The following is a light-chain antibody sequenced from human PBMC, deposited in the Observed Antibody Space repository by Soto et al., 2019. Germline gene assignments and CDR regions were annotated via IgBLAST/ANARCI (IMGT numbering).Light chain of an antibody. CDR3: QQYGSSSWT. CDR2: GAS. Sequence: VMTQSPDTLSASPGERVSLSCRASQSVNHNLAWYQQKPGQAPRLLIYGASSRAAGIPDRFSGSGSGTDFTLTISRLEPEDFAVYYCQQYGSSSWTFGQGTKVDIK. CDR1: QSVNHN. V-gene: IGKV3-20*01. J-gene: IGKJ1*01.